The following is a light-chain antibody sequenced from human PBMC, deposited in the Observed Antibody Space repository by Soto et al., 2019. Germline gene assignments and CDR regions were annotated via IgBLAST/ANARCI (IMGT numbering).Light chain of an antibody. Sequence: QSVLTQPASVSGSPGQSITISCTGTSSDVGGYNYVSWYQQHPGKAPKLMIYEVSNRPSGVSNRFSGSKSGNTASLPISGLQAEDEADYYCSSYTSSSTLGVVFGGGTKLTVL. CDR3: SSYTSSSTLGVV. CDR2: EVS. J-gene: IGLJ2*01. V-gene: IGLV2-14*01. CDR1: SSDVGGYNY.